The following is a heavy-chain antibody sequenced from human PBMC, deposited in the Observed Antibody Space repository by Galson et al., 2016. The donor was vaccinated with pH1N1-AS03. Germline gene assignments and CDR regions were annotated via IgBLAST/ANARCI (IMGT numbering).Heavy chain of an antibody. D-gene: IGHD4-17*01. V-gene: IGHV3-74*01. CDR1: GLSLSDNW. J-gene: IGHJ4*02. CDR3: ATVFDF. CDR2: INSAGSAT. Sequence: SLRLSCAVSGLSLSDNWWHWVRQVPGEGLIWVARINSAGSATSYADSVRGRFTISRDNAKNTVYLDMNSLRVDDTGVYYCATVFDFWGQGTLVTVSS.